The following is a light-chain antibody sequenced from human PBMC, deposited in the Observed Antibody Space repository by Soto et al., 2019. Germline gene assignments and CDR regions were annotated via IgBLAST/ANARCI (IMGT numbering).Light chain of an antibody. CDR2: DNN. CDR1: SSNIGNNF. V-gene: IGLV1-51*01. J-gene: IGLJ1*01. CDR3: GSWDSSLTYV. Sequence: QSVLTQPPSVSAAPGQKVTISCSRSSSNIGNNFVTWYQQLPGTAPKLLIYDNNKRPSGIPDRFSGSQSGTSATLGITGLQTGDEAVYYCGSWDSSLTYVFGTGTKVTVL.